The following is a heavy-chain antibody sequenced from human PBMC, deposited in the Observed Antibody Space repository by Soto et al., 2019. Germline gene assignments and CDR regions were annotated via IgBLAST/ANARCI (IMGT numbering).Heavy chain of an antibody. CDR2: IYPADSDA. V-gene: IGHV5-51*01. CDR1: GYTFIHYW. CDR3: ARFIVGATNDYFDN. D-gene: IGHD1-26*01. J-gene: IGHJ4*02. Sequence: GVSLKISCKTSGYTFIHYWVGWVRQLPGNGLEWMGLIYPADSDATYGPSFQGQVTLSVDKSTDTAYLQWSSLRPSDTAMYYCARFIVGATNDYFDNWGQGTLVTVSS.